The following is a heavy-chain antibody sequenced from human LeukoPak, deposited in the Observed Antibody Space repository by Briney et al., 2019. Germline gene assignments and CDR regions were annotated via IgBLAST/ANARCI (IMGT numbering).Heavy chain of an antibody. J-gene: IGHJ4*02. Sequence: GGSLRLSCAASGFIFSNGMHWVRQAPGKGLEWAAFIRYDGSNKYYADSVKGRFTISRDNAKDSLYLQMNSLRAEDTAVYYCARDPGSGYEEHFDYWGQGTLVTVSS. D-gene: IGHD5-12*01. V-gene: IGHV3-30*02. CDR2: IRYDGSNK. CDR3: ARDPGSGYEEHFDY. CDR1: GFIFSNG.